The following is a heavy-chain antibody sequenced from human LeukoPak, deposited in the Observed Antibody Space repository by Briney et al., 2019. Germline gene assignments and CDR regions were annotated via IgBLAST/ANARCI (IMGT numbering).Heavy chain of an antibody. Sequence: SVKVSCRASGGTFSSHGFSWVRQAPGQGLEWMGGIIPIFGTTNYAQKFQGRVTITTDDSTSTGYMELSSLRSEDTAVYYCARRWPHSSGYYLFDYWGQGTLVTVSS. CDR1: GGTFSSHG. D-gene: IGHD3-22*01. V-gene: IGHV1-69*05. CDR2: IIPIFGTT. CDR3: ARRWPHSSGYYLFDY. J-gene: IGHJ4*02.